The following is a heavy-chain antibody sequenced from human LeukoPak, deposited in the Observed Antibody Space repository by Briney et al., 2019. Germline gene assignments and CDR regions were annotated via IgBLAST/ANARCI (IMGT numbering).Heavy chain of an antibody. Sequence: GGSLRLSCAASGFSFSSYDMSWVRQAPGKGLEWVSGISGSVSGFGSDTKYADSVKGRSTISRDNSKKTLYLQMHSLRAEDTAVYYCARASTVTFAAFDIWGQGTMVTVSS. J-gene: IGHJ3*02. CDR3: ARASTVTFAAFDI. CDR2: ISGSVSGFGSDT. CDR1: GFSFSSYD. D-gene: IGHD4-17*01. V-gene: IGHV3-23*01.